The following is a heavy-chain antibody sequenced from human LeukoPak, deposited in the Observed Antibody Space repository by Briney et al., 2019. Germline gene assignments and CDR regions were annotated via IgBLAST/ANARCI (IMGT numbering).Heavy chain of an antibody. D-gene: IGHD3-9*01. Sequence: SETLSLTCTVSGGSISSGGYYWSWLRQHPGKGLEGFGYIYYSGSSYYNPSIKSRVTISVDTSKNQFSLKLSSVTAADTAVYYCAGLDYDILAGYYNYFDYWGQGTLVTVSS. V-gene: IGHV4-31*03. CDR2: IYYSGSS. CDR3: AGLDYDILAGYYNYFDY. J-gene: IGHJ4*02. CDR1: GGSISSGGYY.